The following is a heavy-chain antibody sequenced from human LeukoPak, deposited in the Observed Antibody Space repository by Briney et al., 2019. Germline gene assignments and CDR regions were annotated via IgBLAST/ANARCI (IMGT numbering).Heavy chain of an antibody. J-gene: IGHJ4*02. CDR2: IKQDGSEK. D-gene: IGHD3-10*01. V-gene: IGHV3-7*01. Sequence: PGGSLRLSCAASGFTFSSYWMSWVRPAPGKGLEWVADIKQDGSEKYYVDSVKGRFTISRDNAKNSLYLQMNSLRAEDTAVYYCAKDLHYGSADYWGQGTLVTVSS. CDR1: GFTFSSYW. CDR3: AKDLHYGSADY.